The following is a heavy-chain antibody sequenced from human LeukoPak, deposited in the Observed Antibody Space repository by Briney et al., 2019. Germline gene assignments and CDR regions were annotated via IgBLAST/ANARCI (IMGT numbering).Heavy chain of an antibody. V-gene: IGHV4-34*01. Sequence: SETLSLTCAVYGGSFSGYYWSWIRQPPGKGLEWIGEINHSGSTNYNPSLKSRVTISVDTSKNQFSLKLTSVTAADTAVYYCARRNYGVLSGYYDAFDIWDQGTMVTVSS. CDR1: GGSFSGYY. CDR3: ARRNYGVLSGYYDAFDI. D-gene: IGHD3-3*01. J-gene: IGHJ3*02. CDR2: INHSGST.